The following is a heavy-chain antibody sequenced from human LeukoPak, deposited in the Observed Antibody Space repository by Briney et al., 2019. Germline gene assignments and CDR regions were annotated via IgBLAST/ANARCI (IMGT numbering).Heavy chain of an antibody. J-gene: IGHJ4*02. CDR3: ARGLTYYDFWSGYSNCFDY. D-gene: IGHD3-3*01. CDR2: INHSGST. CDR1: GFTFSDYY. Sequence: PGGSLRLSCAASGFTFSDYYMSWIRQAPGKGLEWIGEINHSGSTNYNPSLKSRVTISVDTSKNQFSLKLSSVTAADTAVYYCARGLTYYDFWSGYSNCFDYWGQGTLVTVSS. V-gene: IGHV4-34*01.